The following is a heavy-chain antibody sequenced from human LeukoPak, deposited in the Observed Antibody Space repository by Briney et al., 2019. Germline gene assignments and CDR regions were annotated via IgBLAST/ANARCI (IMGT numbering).Heavy chain of an antibody. CDR3: ARDLNKWLDNWFDP. CDR1: GFTFSSYA. D-gene: IGHD5-12*01. CDR2: ISYDGSNK. Sequence: PGGSLRLSCAASGFTFSSYAMHWVRQAPGKGLEWVAVISYDGSNKYYADSVKGRFTISRDNSKNTLYLQMNSLRAEDTAVYYCARDLNKWLDNWFDPWGQGTLVTVSS. J-gene: IGHJ5*02. V-gene: IGHV3-30-3*01.